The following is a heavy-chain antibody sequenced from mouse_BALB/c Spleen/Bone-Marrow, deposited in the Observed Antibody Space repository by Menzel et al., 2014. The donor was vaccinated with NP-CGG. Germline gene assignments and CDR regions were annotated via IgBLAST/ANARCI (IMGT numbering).Heavy chain of an antibody. V-gene: IGHV2-9*02. Sequence: VKVVESGPGLVAPSQSLSLTCTVSGFSLTTYGIHWVRQPPGKGLEWLGVIWAGGATIYNSALMSRLSISKDTSKSQVFLKMNSLQTDDTAMYYCAREGAYYRYIDYWGQGTPLTVSS. CDR3: AREGAYYRYIDY. J-gene: IGHJ2*01. CDR2: IWAGGAT. CDR1: GFSLTTYG. D-gene: IGHD2-14*01.